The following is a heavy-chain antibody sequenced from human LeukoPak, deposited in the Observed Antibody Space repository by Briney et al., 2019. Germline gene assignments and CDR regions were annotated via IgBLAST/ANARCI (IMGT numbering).Heavy chain of an antibody. V-gene: IGHV4-38-2*02. CDR3: ARDLYDDNRCFDF. CDR1: VYSISSGYY. CDR2: IHHSGIT. J-gene: IGHJ4*02. D-gene: IGHD1-14*01. Sequence: PSGTLSLTCTVSVYSISSGYYWGWIRQPPGKGLEWIGSIHHSGITYYNPSLKSRVTISVDTSKNQFSLRVDSVTAADTAVYYCARDLYDDNRCFDFWGQGIPVTVSS.